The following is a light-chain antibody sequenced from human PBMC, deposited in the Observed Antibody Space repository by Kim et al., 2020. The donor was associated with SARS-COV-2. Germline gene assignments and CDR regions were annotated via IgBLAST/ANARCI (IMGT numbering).Light chain of an antibody. J-gene: IGKJ1*01. V-gene: IGKV3-11*01. CDR1: ESSSNS. CDR2: DAF. Sequence: PGERATLSCRASESSSNSFAWYQQKPGQAPRLLIYDAFKRATGVPDRFSGSGSGPDFTLTIASLEPEDSAVYYCQQTNSWPPWTFGQGTKVDIK. CDR3: QQTNSWPPWT.